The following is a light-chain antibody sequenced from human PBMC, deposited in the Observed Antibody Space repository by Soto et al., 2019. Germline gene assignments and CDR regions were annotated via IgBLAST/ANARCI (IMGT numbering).Light chain of an antibody. V-gene: IGLV2-8*01. Sequence: QSALTQPPSASGSPGQSVTISCTGTSSDVGGYNFVSWYQQHPGKAPKLIIYEVTKRPSGVPDRFSGSKSGNTASLTVSGLQAEDEADYYCQSYDSSLSGFYVFGTGTKVTVL. CDR3: QSYDSSLSGFYV. CDR2: EVT. J-gene: IGLJ1*01. CDR1: SSDVGGYNF.